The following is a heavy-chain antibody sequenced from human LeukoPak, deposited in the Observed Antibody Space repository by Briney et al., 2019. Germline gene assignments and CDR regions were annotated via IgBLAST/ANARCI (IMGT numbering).Heavy chain of an antibody. D-gene: IGHD2-15*01. J-gene: IGHJ4*02. V-gene: IGHV4-28*01. CDR1: GYSISSSNW. CDR2: IHYSGST. CDR3: ALYCSADNCGYFDY. Sequence: SDTLSLTCAVSGYSISSSNWWGWIRQPPGKGLEWIGYIHYSGSTDYNPSLKSRVTMSVDTSKNQFSLELSSVTAVDTAVYYCALYCSADNCGYFDYWGQGTLVTVSS.